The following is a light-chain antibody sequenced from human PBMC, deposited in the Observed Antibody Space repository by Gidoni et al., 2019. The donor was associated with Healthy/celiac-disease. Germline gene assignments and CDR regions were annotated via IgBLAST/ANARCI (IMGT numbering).Light chain of an antibody. CDR3: QQYYSTPLT. J-gene: IGKJ4*01. CDR2: RAS. Sequence: DILMTQSPDSLAVSLGERATINCKSSQSVLYSSNNKNYLAWYQQKPGQPPKLLIYRASTRESGVPDRFSGSGSGTDFTLTISSLQAEDVAVYYCQQYYSTPLTFGGGTKVEIK. CDR1: QSVLYSSNNKNY. V-gene: IGKV4-1*01.